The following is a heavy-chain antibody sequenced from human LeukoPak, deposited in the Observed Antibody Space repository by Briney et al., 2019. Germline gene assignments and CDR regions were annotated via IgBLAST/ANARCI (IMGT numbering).Heavy chain of an antibody. CDR3: ARFDSGSYFYYYYYGMDV. Sequence: GSLRLSCAASGFTVSSNYMSWVRQAPGKGLEWVSVIYSGGSTYYADSVKGRFTISRDNSKNTLYLQMNSLRAEDTAVYYCARFDSGSYFYYYYYGMDVWGQGTTVTVSS. J-gene: IGHJ6*02. V-gene: IGHV3-53*01. CDR1: GFTVSSNY. CDR2: IYSGGST. D-gene: IGHD1-26*01.